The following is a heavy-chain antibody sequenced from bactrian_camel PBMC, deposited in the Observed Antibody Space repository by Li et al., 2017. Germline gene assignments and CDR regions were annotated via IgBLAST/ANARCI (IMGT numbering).Heavy chain of an antibody. Sequence: VQLVESGGGLVQPGGSLRLSCVTTGFTFSSVYLSWVRQAPGKGLEWVSSIYSDSSDTYYADSVKGRFTISRDSAKSALYLQMNSLKTEDTAVYYCATRYGAGSGYNYWGNGTQVTVS. CDR2: IYSDSSDT. D-gene: IGHD6*01. J-gene: IGHJ4*01. CDR3: ATRYGAGSGYNY. CDR1: GFTFSSVY. V-gene: IGHV3-2*01.